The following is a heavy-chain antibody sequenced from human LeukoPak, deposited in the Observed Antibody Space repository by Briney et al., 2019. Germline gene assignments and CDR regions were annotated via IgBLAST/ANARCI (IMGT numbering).Heavy chain of an antibody. CDR1: GFTFSDYY. J-gene: IGHJ4*02. Sequence: GGSLRLSCAASGFTFSDYYMNWVRQAPGKGLEWVSSISSSSSYIYYADSVKGRFTISRDNAKNSLYLQMNSLRAEDTAVYYCARVTIAAEEDYWGQGTLVTVSS. V-gene: IGHV3-21*01. CDR3: ARVTIAAEEDY. CDR2: ISSSSSYI. D-gene: IGHD6-13*01.